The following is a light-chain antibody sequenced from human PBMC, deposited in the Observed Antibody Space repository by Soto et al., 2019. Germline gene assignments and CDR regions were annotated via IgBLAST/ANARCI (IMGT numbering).Light chain of an antibody. V-gene: IGKV2-24*01. Sequence: IVMTQTPLSSPVTLGQPASISCRSSQSLVHSDGHTYLSWLQQRPGQPPRLLIYKSSMRFSGVPDRFSGSGAGTDFTLKISRVEAEDVGVYFCMQATQLPWTFGQGTKLEIK. CDR2: KSS. CDR3: MQATQLPWT. CDR1: QSLVHSDGHTY. J-gene: IGKJ1*01.